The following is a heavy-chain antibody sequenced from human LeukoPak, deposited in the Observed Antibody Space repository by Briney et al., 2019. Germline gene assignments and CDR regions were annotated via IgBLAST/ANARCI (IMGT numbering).Heavy chain of an antibody. CDR3: ARDPQYYYDSTSYAPHFDY. V-gene: IGHV3-30*03. Sequence: PGGSLRLSCAASGFTFSSYGMHWARQAPGKGLEWVAVISYDGSNKYYADSVKGRFTISRDNSKNTLYLQMNSLRAEDTAVYYCARDPQYYYDSTSYAPHFDYWGQGTLVTVSS. CDR2: ISYDGSNK. CDR1: GFTFSSYG. D-gene: IGHD3-22*01. J-gene: IGHJ4*02.